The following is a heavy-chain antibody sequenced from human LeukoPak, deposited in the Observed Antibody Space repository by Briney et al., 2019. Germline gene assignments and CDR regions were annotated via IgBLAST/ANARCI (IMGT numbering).Heavy chain of an antibody. V-gene: IGHV3-53*01. J-gene: IGHJ4*02. CDR2: IYSGGST. CDR3: ARGQNVPA. CDR1: GFSVSNNY. D-gene: IGHD1-1*01. Sequence: PGGSLRLSCAASGFSVSNNYMNWVRQARGKGLEWVSVIYSGGSTYYADSVKGRFTISRDNSKNTLYLQMNSLRAEDTAVYYCARGQNVPAWGQGNLVTVSS.